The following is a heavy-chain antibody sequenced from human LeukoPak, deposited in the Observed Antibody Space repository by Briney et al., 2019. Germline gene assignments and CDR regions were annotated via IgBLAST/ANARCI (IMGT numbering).Heavy chain of an antibody. CDR2: ISYDGSNE. CDR1: GFTFSSYA. CDR3: ARELRDSSGYSFFDY. J-gene: IGHJ4*02. Sequence: PGRSLRLSCAASGFTFSSYAMDWVRQAPDKGLEWVAVISYDGSNEYYADSVKGRFTISGDNSKNTLYLQMNSLRAEDTAVYYCARELRDSSGYSFFDYWGQGTLVTVSS. D-gene: IGHD3-22*01. V-gene: IGHV3-30*04.